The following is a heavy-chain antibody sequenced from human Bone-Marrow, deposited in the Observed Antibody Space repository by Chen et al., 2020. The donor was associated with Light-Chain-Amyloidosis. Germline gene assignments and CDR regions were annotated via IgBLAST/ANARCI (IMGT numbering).Heavy chain of an antibody. D-gene: IGHD1-1*01. Sequence: EAQLVESGGGLVQPGRSLSLSCAASGFPFADFAMHWVRQAPGKGLGWVSGISWNSGIMGYAESVRGRFNISRDNAKNSLDLQMNSLRPEDTALYYCVKSFAPHWYYMDVWGKGTSVTVSS. CDR3: VKSFAPHWYYMDV. CDR1: GFPFADFA. CDR2: ISWNSGIM. J-gene: IGHJ6*03. V-gene: IGHV3-9*01.